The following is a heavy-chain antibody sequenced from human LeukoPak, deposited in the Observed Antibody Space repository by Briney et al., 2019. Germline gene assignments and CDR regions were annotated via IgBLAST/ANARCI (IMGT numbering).Heavy chain of an antibody. D-gene: IGHD3-10*01. V-gene: IGHV4-39*07. CDR3: ARDRRSEGGVRASFDY. Sequence: SETLSLTCTVSGGSISSSSYYWGWIRQPPGKGLEWIGSIYYSGSTYYNPSPKSRVTISVDTSKNQFSLKLSSVTAADTAVYYCARDRRSEGGVRASFDYWGQGTLVTVSS. CDR1: GGSISSSSYY. J-gene: IGHJ4*02. CDR2: IYYSGST.